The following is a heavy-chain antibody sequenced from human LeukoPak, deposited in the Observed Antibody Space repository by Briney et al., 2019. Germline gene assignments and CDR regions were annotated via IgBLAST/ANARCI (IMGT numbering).Heavy chain of an antibody. Sequence: PGESLKLSCTGSGYSFTSFWIGWVRQMPGKGLEWMGMINPGDSETRYSPSFQGQVTISADKAISTAYLQWSSLKASDTAIYYCARHESSSASAWGYFGLWGRGTLVTVSS. D-gene: IGHD1-26*01. J-gene: IGHJ2*01. V-gene: IGHV5-51*01. CDR3: ARHESSSASAWGYFGL. CDR1: GYSFTSFW. CDR2: INPGDSET.